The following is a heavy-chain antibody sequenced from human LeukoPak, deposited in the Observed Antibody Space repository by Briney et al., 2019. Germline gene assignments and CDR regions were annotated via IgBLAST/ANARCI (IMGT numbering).Heavy chain of an antibody. D-gene: IGHD2-21*02. CDR2: IYSGGST. CDR1: GFTFTSYA. Sequence: PGGSLRLSCAASGFTFTSYAMNWVRQAPGKGLEWVSVIYSGGSTYYADSVKGRFTISRDNSKNTLYLQMNSLRAEDTAVYYCARKDCGGDCYNYYYYGMDVWGQGTTVTVSS. J-gene: IGHJ6*02. CDR3: ARKDCGGDCYNYYYYGMDV. V-gene: IGHV3-66*01.